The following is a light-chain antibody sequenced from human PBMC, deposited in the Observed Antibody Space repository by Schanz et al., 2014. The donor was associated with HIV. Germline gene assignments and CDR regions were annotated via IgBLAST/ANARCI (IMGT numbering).Light chain of an antibody. J-gene: IGKJ1*01. V-gene: IGKV1-9*01. CDR3: HQYATTSWT. CDR2: AAS. Sequence: DIRMTQSPSSLSASVGDRVTLTCRASQGTSNYLAWFQQKPGKAPKLLIYAASTLQSGVPSRFSGSGSGTEFTLTIVNLQPEDSGTYYCHQYATTSWTFGQGTKVEV. CDR1: QGTSNY.